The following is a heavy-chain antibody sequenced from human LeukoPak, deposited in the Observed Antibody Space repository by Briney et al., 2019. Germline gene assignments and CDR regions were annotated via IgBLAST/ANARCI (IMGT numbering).Heavy chain of an antibody. D-gene: IGHD3-10*01. V-gene: IGHV3-7*01. J-gene: IGHJ4*02. Sequence: PGGSLRLSCAASGFTFSSYWMSWVRQAPGKGLEWVANIKQDGSEKYYVDSVKGRFTISRDNAKNSLYLQMNSLRAEDTAVYYCARERPFRGLRGFDYWGQGTLVTVSS. CDR1: GFTFSSYW. CDR3: ARERPFRGLRGFDY. CDR2: IKQDGSEK.